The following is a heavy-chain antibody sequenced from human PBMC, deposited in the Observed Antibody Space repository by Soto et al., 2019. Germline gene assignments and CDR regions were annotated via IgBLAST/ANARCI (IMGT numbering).Heavy chain of an antibody. CDR1: GYTFTSYG. J-gene: IGHJ6*02. CDR2: ISAYNGNT. CDR3: AASAAPTPYYYYYGMDV. V-gene: IGHV1-18*01. Sequence: ASVKVSCKASGYTFTSYGISWVRQAPGQGLEWMGWISAYNGNTNYAQKLQGRVTMTTDTSTSTAYMELRSLRSDDTAVYYCAASAAPTPYYYYYGMDVWGQGTTVTVSS. D-gene: IGHD6-13*01.